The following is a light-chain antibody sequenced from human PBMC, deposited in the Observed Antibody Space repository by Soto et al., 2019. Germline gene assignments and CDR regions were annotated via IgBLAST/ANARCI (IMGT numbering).Light chain of an antibody. CDR2: SAS. V-gene: IGKV1-39*01. CDR1: QSVSSY. J-gene: IGKJ3*01. Sequence: IQMTQSTSSLSASVGDRVTITCRASQSVSSYLNRYQHKPGKAPKLLIYSASSLQSGVPSRFSGSGSGTDFTLTISSLQPEDFATYYCQQSYALFTFGPGTKVDIK. CDR3: QQSYALFT.